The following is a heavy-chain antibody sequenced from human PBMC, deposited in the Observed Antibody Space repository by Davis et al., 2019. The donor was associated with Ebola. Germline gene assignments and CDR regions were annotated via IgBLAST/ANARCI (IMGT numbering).Heavy chain of an antibody. CDR3: ARDHVADYYFDY. J-gene: IGHJ4*02. Sequence: MPSETLSLTCAVYGGSFSGYYWSWIRQPPGKGLEWIGEINHSGSTNYNPSLKSRVTISIDTSNKHLFLNLRSVTAADTAVYYCARDHVADYYFDYWGQGTLVTVSS. CDR2: INHSGST. D-gene: IGHD6-13*01. V-gene: IGHV4-34*01. CDR1: GGSFSGYY.